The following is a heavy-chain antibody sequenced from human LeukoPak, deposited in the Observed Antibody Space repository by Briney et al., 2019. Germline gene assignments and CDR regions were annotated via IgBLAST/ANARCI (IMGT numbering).Heavy chain of an antibody. CDR2: ISYDGSNK. J-gene: IGHJ4*02. CDR1: GFTFSSYA. Sequence: PGESLRLSCAASGFTFSSYAMHWVRQAPGKGLEWVAVISYDGSNKYYADSVKGRFTISRDNAKNSLYLQMNSLRAEDTAVYYCARDSGLLLWFGESGPPDYWGQGTLVTVSS. V-gene: IGHV3-30-3*01. D-gene: IGHD3-10*01. CDR3: ARDSGLLLWFGESGPPDY.